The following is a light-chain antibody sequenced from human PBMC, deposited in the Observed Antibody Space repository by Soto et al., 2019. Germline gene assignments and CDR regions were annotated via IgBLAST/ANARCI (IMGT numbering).Light chain of an antibody. CDR3: QQYNNYWT. CDR1: QSINSW. CDR2: KAS. J-gene: IGKJ1*01. Sequence: DIQMTQSPSTLSASVGDRVTIACRASQSINSWLAWYQQKPGKAPKLLIYKASSLESGVPSRFSGSGSGTEFTLTISSLQPDDFATYYCQQYNNYWTSGQGTKVEVK. V-gene: IGKV1-5*03.